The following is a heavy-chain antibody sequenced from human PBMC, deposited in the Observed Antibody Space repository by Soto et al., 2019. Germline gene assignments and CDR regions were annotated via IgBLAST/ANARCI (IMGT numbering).Heavy chain of an antibody. D-gene: IGHD3-3*01. J-gene: IGHJ5*02. Sequence: GGSLRLSCAASGFTFSSYWMSWVRQAPGKGLEWVANIKQDGSEKYYVDSVKVRFTISRDNAKNSLYLQMNSLRAEDTAVYYCARGGPARITIFGVVIIRGLPWFDPWGQGTLVTVSS. CDR1: GFTFSSYW. V-gene: IGHV3-7*05. CDR2: IKQDGSEK. CDR3: ARGGPARITIFGVVIIRGLPWFDP.